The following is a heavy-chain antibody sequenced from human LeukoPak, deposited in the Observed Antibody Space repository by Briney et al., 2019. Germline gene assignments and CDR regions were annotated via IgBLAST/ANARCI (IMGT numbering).Heavy chain of an antibody. CDR2: IYDSGST. J-gene: IGHJ4*02. D-gene: IGHD2-15*01. CDR3: AVVAATLAY. Sequence: KPSETLSLTCTVSGFSISSGDYYWGWLRQPPGKGLEWIVYIYDSGSTYYNPSLESLVTMSVDTSKNQFSLKLSSVTAADTAVYYCAVVAATLAYWGQGTLVTVSS. CDR1: GFSISSGDYY. V-gene: IGHV4-30-4*01.